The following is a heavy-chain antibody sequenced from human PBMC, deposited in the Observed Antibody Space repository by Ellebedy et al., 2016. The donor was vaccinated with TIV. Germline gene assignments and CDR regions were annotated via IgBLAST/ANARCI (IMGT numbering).Heavy chain of an antibody. D-gene: IGHD3-10*01. CDR3: AKWMMAYGSGSFDY. CDR2: INDGGNT. CDR1: GFTFSTNP. V-gene: IGHV3-23*01. Sequence: GGSLRLSXAASGFTFSTNPMTWVRQAPGKGLEWVSTINDGGNTYYADSVKGRFTISRADSKSTVYLQMNSLRAEDTAVYYCAKWMMAYGSGSFDYWGQGTLVTVSS. J-gene: IGHJ4*02.